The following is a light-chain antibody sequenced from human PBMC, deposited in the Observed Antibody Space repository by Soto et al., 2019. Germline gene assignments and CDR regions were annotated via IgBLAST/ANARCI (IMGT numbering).Light chain of an antibody. Sequence: EIVLTQSPATLSLSPGERATLSCRASQYVSSFLAWYQQKAGQAPRLLIYDASHRATGIPARFSGSGSGTDFTLTINSLEHEDVALYYRQQRYNWRPTFGQGTKVDIK. J-gene: IGKJ1*01. CDR1: QYVSSF. CDR2: DAS. V-gene: IGKV3-11*01. CDR3: QQRYNWRPT.